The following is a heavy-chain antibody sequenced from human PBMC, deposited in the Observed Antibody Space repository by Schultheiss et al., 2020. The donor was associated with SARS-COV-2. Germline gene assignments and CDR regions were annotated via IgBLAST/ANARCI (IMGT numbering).Heavy chain of an antibody. CDR1: GFTFSSYA. CDR3: ASVRGDYGHLDY. D-gene: IGHD2-21*02. J-gene: IGHJ4*02. Sequence: GGSLRLSCSASGFTFSSYAMHWVRQAPGKGLEWVAVISYDGSNKYYADSVKGRFTISRDNSKNTLYLQMNSLRAEDTAVYYCASVRGDYGHLDYWGQGTLVTVSS. V-gene: IGHV3-30*04. CDR2: ISYDGSNK.